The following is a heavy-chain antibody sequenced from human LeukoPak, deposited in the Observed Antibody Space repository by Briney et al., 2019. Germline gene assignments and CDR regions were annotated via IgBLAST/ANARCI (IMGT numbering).Heavy chain of an antibody. CDR2: ISYDGSNK. CDR1: GFTFSSYA. CDR3: ARDGSSWAYFDY. Sequence: GRSLRLSCAASGFTFSSYAMHWVRQAPGKGLEWVAVISYDGSNKYYADSVKGRFTISRDNSKNTLYLQMNSLRAEDTAVYYCARDGSSWAYFDYWGQGTLVTVSS. J-gene: IGHJ4*02. V-gene: IGHV3-30*04. D-gene: IGHD6-13*01.